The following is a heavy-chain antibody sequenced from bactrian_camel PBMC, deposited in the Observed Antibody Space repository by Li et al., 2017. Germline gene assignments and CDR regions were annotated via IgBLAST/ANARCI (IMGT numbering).Heavy chain of an antibody. CDR1: GRGFEHYC. D-gene: IGHD5*01. V-gene: IGHV3S53*01. J-gene: IGHJ4*01. CDR2: IDLSGAT. Sequence: VQLVESGGGLVQSGGSLRLSCTDFGRGFEHYCMGWFRQTPENERAGVASIDLSGATTYGDSVKGRFTISRDNAKDTIYLQMNSLKPNDTGVYVCAKVPPPYCAGLVSNPWVTATVGNRGQGTQVTVS. CDR3: AKVPPPYCAGLVSNPWVTATVGN.